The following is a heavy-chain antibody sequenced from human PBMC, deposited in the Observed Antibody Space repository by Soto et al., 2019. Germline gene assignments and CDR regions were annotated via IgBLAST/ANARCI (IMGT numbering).Heavy chain of an antibody. V-gene: IGHV4-34*01. CDR3: AKIAAAGMGYYYYGMDV. Sequence: QVQLQQWGAGLLKPSETLSLTCAVYGGSFSGYYWSWIRQPPGKGLEWIGEINHSGSTNYNPSLKSRVTISVDTSKNQFSLKLSSVTAADTAVYYCAKIAAAGMGYYYYGMDVWGQGTTVTVSS. CDR2: INHSGST. CDR1: GGSFSGYY. J-gene: IGHJ6*02. D-gene: IGHD6-13*01.